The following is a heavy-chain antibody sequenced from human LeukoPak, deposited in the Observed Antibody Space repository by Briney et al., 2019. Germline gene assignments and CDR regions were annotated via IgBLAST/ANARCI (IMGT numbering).Heavy chain of an antibody. Sequence: EASVKVSCKASGYTFTGYYMHWVRQAPGQGLEWMGWINPNSGGTNYAQKFQGRVTMTRDTSISTAYMGLSRLRSDDTAVYYCARLVYDSSGYYHNWFDPWGQGTLVTVSS. CDR3: ARLVYDSSGYYHNWFDP. J-gene: IGHJ5*02. CDR2: INPNSGGT. D-gene: IGHD3-22*01. CDR1: GYTFTGYY. V-gene: IGHV1-2*02.